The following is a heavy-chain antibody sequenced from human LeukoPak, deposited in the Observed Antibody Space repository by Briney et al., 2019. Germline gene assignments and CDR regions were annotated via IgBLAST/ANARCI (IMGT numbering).Heavy chain of an antibody. D-gene: IGHD3-10*01. Sequence: SVKVSCKASGYTFTSYDINWVRQAPGQGLEWMGRMIPIFGTANYAQKFQGRVTITTDESTSTAYMELSSLRSEDTAVYYCARSMVRGGWFDPWGQGTLVTVSS. CDR2: MIPIFGTA. CDR1: GYTFTSYD. CDR3: ARSMVRGGWFDP. V-gene: IGHV1-69*05. J-gene: IGHJ5*02.